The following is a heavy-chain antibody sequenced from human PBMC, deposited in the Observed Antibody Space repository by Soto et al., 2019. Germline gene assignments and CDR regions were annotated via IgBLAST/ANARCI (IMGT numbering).Heavy chain of an antibody. CDR1: GYTFTSYA. D-gene: IGHD3-22*01. Sequence: GASVKVSCKASGYTFTSYAMHWVRQAPGQRLEWMGWINAGNGNTKYSQKFQGRVTITRDTSASTAYMELSSLRSEDTAVYYCARDSMDYYDSSGYNYWGQGTLVTVPQ. V-gene: IGHV1-3*01. CDR2: INAGNGNT. J-gene: IGHJ4*02. CDR3: ARDSMDYYDSSGYNY.